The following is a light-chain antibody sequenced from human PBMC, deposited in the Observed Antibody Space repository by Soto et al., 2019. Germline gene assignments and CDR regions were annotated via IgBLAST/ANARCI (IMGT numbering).Light chain of an antibody. J-gene: IGLJ1*01. CDR2: GNT. V-gene: IGLV1-40*01. CDR1: DSNIGAGYD. CDR3: QSFDNSLSGFYV. Sequence: QSVLTQTPSVSGAPGQTITISCTGTDSNIGAGYDVHWYQHLPGRAPKLLIFGNTHQPSGVPDRFSGSKSGTSASLAITGLQPEDEADYYCQSFDNSLSGFYVFGSGTKLTVL.